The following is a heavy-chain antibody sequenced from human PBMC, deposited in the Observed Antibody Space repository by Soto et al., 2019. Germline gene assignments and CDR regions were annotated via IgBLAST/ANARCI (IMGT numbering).Heavy chain of an antibody. CDR3: AKDRMVRGVINLWVPSSDY. Sequence: EVQLVESGGGLVQPGRSLRLSCAASGFTFDDYAMHWVRQAPGKGLEWVSGISWNSGSIGYADSVKGRFTISRDNAKNSLYLQMNSLRAEDTALYYCAKDRMVRGVINLWVPSSDYWGQGTLVTVSS. CDR2: ISWNSGSI. J-gene: IGHJ4*02. V-gene: IGHV3-9*01. CDR1: GFTFDDYA. D-gene: IGHD3-10*01.